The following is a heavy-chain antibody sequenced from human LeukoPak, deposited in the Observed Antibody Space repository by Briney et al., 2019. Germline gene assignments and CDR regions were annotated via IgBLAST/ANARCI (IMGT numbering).Heavy chain of an antibody. CDR3: ATVCGGSTNNCYSDRGDSFDF. V-gene: IGHV1-18*01. J-gene: IGHJ4*02. CDR2: ISAYNGYT. D-gene: IGHD2-2*02. CDR1: GYTFSNFG. Sequence: ASVKVSCKTSGYTFSNFGISWVRQAPGQGLEWMGWISAYNGYTHYAQKLQGRVTMTTDTSTSTAYMELMSLRSDDTAVYYCATVCGGSTNNCYSDRGDSFDFWGQGTLVTVSS.